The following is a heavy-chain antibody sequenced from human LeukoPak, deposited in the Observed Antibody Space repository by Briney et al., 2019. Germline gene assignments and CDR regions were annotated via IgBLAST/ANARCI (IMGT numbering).Heavy chain of an antibody. V-gene: IGHV3-48*03. J-gene: IGHJ4*02. CDR3: ARGPQLWSPELTFDY. Sequence: PGGSLRLSCAASGFTFSSYEMNWVRQAPGKGLEWVSYISSSGSTIYYADSVKGRFTISRDNAKNSLYLQMNSLRAEDTAVYYCARGPQLWSPELTFDYWGQGTLVTVSS. CDR2: ISSSGSTI. CDR1: GFTFSSYE. D-gene: IGHD5-18*01.